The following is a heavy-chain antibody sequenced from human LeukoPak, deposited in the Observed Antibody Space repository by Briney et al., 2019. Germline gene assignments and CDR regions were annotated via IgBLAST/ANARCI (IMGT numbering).Heavy chain of an antibody. J-gene: IGHJ6*04. Sequence: SETLSLTCAVSGYSISSGYFWGWIRQPPGKGLEWIGSIYHSGSTYYNPSLKSRVTISVDTSKNQFSLKLSSVTAADTAVYYCATPIFGVAPDVWGKGTTVTVSS. V-gene: IGHV4-38-2*01. D-gene: IGHD3-3*01. CDR2: IYHSGST. CDR1: GYSISSGYF. CDR3: ATPIFGVAPDV.